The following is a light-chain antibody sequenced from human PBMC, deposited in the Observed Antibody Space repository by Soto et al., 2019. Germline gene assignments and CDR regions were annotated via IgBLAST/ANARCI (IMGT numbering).Light chain of an antibody. J-gene: IGKJ2*01. CDR2: GAS. V-gene: IGKV3-15*01. CDR1: QSVGNS. Sequence: IVMTQSPATLSVSPGERATLSCRASQSVGNSLAWYQQKPGQAPRLLIYGASTRATGISDKFSGSGSGTEFTLTISSLQSEDFAIYYCQLYNNWPYTFGQGTKLEIK. CDR3: QLYNNWPYT.